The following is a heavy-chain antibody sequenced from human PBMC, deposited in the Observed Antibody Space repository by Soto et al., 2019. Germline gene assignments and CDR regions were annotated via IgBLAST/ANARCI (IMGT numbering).Heavy chain of an antibody. CDR2: INPTSGGT. J-gene: IGHJ6*03. V-gene: IGHV1-2*04. CDR3: ARGPYCSSTSCYSGFYYYMDV. Sequence: QVQLVQSGAEVKKPGASVKVSCKASGYTFTGYYMHWVRQAPGQGLEWMGWINPTSGGTNYAQKFQGWVTMTRDTSISTADMELSRLRSDDTAVYYCARGPYCSSTSCYSGFYYYMDVWGKGTTVTVSS. D-gene: IGHD2-2*01. CDR1: GYTFTGYY.